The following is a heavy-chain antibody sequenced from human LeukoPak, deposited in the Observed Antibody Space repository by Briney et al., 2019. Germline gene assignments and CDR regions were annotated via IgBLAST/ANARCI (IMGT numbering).Heavy chain of an antibody. CDR2: SYYSGST. J-gene: IGHJ4*02. D-gene: IGHD4-17*01. Sequence: SEPLSLTCTVSGGSISCSSYYWGWIRQPPGKGLEWIGSSYYSGSTYYNPSLKSRVTISVDTFNNQFCLKLSAVTAADTAVYYCAGLMPTVTSGSDYWGQGTLVTVSS. V-gene: IGHV4-39*07. CDR1: GGSISCSSYY. CDR3: AGLMPTVTSGSDY.